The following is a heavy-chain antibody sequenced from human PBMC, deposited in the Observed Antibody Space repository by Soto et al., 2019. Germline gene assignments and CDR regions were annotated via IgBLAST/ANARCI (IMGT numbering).Heavy chain of an antibody. CDR3: TRGVRFGSAKYSYSYAMDV. CDR2: ANSDGSST. V-gene: IGHV3-74*03. J-gene: IGHJ6*02. Sequence: EVQLVESGGGLVQPGGSLRLSCAASGFTFNTYWMHWVRQAPGKGLVWVSRANSDGSSTTYADSVKGRFTISRDNARNTLYLQVHSVRAEATAVYYCTRGVRFGSAKYSYSYAMDVWCQGTTVTVSS. CDR1: GFTFNTYW. D-gene: IGHD3-10*01.